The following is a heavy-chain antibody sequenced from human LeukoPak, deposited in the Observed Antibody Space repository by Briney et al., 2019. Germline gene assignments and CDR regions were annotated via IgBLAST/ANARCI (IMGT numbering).Heavy chain of an antibody. V-gene: IGHV3-9*01. CDR2: ISWNRGSI. J-gene: IGHJ4*02. D-gene: IGHD3/OR15-3a*01. Sequence: GRSLRLSCAASGFTFDDYAMHWVRQAPGKSLEWVSAISWNRGSIGYADPVKGRFTISRDNAKNSLYLQMNSLRAEDTALYYCAKDRTGKGDYFDYWGQGTLVTVSS. CDR3: AKDRTGKGDYFDY. CDR1: GFTFDDYA.